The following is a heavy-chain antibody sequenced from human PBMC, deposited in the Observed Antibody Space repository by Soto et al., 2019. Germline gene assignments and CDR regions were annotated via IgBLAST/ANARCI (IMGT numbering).Heavy chain of an antibody. J-gene: IGHJ4*02. CDR3: ARDRGYCSSTSCRSLGY. V-gene: IGHV1-18*01. CDR2: ISAYNGNT. D-gene: IGHD2-2*01. CDR1: GYTFTSYG. Sequence: QVQLVQSGAEVKKPGASVKVSCKASGYTFTSYGISWVRQAPGQGLEWMGRISAYNGNTNYAQKLQGRVTMTTDTSTSTAYMELRSLRSDDTAVYYCARDRGYCSSTSCRSLGYWGQGTLVTVSS.